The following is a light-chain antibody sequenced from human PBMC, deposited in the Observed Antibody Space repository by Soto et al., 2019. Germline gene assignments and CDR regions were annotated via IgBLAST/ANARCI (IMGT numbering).Light chain of an antibody. CDR2: GAS. Sequence: EIVLTQSPATLSLSPGERATLSCRASQSVSSSYLAWYQQKPGQAPRLLIYGASSRATCIPGRFSGSGSGTDFTLTISRLEHEVFALYSCQQCSCPSVTFGQGTKLEIK. V-gene: IGKV3-20*01. J-gene: IGKJ2*01. CDR1: QSVSSSY. CDR3: QQCSCPSVT.